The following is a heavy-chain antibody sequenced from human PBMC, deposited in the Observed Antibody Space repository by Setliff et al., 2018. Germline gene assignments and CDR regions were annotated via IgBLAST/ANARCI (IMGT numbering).Heavy chain of an antibody. V-gene: IGHV4-38-2*01. Sequence: SETLSLTCAVSGYSISSGYYWGWIRQPPGKGLEWIGSIYHSGSTYYNPSLKSRVTISVDTSKNQFSLKLSSVTAADTAVYYCARHVLGYSSSYNWFDPWGQGTLGTVS. CDR2: IYHSGST. CDR1: GYSISSGYY. D-gene: IGHD6-6*01. CDR3: ARHVLGYSSSYNWFDP. J-gene: IGHJ5*02.